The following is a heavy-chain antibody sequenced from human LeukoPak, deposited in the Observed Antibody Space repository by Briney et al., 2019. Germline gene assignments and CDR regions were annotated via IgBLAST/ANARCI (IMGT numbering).Heavy chain of an antibody. V-gene: IGHV4-59*01. J-gene: IGHJ3*01. CDR3: ERARDMAFDL. D-gene: IGHD2-21*02. CDR2: IHNSGS. Sequence: SETLSLTCTVSGSSISPYYWSWIRQSPGKGLEWIGNIHNSGSIYNPSLKSRITISQDTSKNQVSLKLTAVTAADTALYYCERARDMAFDLWGQGTMVTVSA. CDR1: GSSISPYY.